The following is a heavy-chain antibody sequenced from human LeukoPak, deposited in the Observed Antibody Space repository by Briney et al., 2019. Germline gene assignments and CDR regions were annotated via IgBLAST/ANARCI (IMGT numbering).Heavy chain of an antibody. D-gene: IGHD3-10*01. CDR3: ARESGSGSYYFDY. V-gene: IGHV1-3*01. Sequence: ASVKVSCKASGYTFTSYAMHWVRQAPGQGLEWMGWINAGNGNTKYSQKFQGRVTITRDTSASTAYMELSSLRSEDTAAYYCARESGSGSYYFDYWGQGTLVTVSS. J-gene: IGHJ4*02. CDR1: GYTFTSYA. CDR2: INAGNGNT.